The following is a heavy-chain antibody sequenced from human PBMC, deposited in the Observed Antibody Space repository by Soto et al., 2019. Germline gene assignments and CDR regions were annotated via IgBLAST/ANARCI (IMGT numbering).Heavy chain of an antibody. D-gene: IGHD1-20*01. CDR1: GYKFTRYW. CDR2: INPGDSDI. V-gene: IGHV5-51*01. J-gene: IGHJ4*02. Sequence: VQLVQSGTEVKKPGESLKISCKASGYKFTRYWIAWVRQMPGKGLEWLGIINPGDSDIRYSPSFEGHVTISADKSINIAYLQWSSLKASDPAIYFCARRDSNWNYIDYWGQGTLVTVSS. CDR3: ARRDSNWNYIDY.